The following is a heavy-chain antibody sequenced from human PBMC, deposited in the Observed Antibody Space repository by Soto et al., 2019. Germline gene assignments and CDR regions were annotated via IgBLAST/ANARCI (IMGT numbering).Heavy chain of an antibody. Sequence: ASVKVSFKASGYTFTSYGISWVRQAPGQGLEWMGWISAYNSNTNYAQKHQGRVTMTTDTSTSTAYMELRSLRSDDTAVYYCARSIAVADTFYFYYYYMDVWGKLTFVPVSS. V-gene: IGHV1-18*01. CDR3: ARSIAVADTFYFYYYYMDV. D-gene: IGHD6-19*01. CDR1: GYTFTSYG. CDR2: ISAYNSNT. J-gene: IGHJ6*03.